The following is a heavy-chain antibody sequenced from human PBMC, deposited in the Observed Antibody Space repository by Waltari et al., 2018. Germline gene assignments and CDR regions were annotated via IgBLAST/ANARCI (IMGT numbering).Heavy chain of an antibody. CDR2: IRGSGGST. V-gene: IGHV3-23*01. D-gene: IGHD3-16*01. CDR3: AKRGGDY. Sequence: EVQLLESGGDLVQPGGSLRLSCAASGFTFSTYGMSWVRQAPGKGVEWVASIRGSGGSTDYADSVKGRFTSSRDNDKNMLCLQMNSLRAEDTALYYCAKRGGDYWGQGTLVTVSS. CDR1: GFTFSTYG. J-gene: IGHJ4*02.